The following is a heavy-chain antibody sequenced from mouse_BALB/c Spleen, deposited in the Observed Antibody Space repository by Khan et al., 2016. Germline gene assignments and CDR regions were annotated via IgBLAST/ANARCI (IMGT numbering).Heavy chain of an antibody. D-gene: IGHD4-1*01. J-gene: IGHJ2*01. CDR3: IRLGFDY. Sequence: QVQLKESGAELVRPGASVTLSCKASGYTFTDYEMHWVKQTPVHGLEWIGSIDPETGGTAYIQKFKDKATLTADKSSSTAYMELRSLTSEDSAVYYCIRLGFDYWGQGTTLTVSS. CDR1: GYTFTDYE. V-gene: IGHV1-15*01. CDR2: IDPETGGT.